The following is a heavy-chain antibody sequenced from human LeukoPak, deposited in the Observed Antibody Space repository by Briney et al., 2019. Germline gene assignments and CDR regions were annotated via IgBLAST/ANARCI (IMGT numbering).Heavy chain of an antibody. D-gene: IGHD3-16*02. CDR1: GFTFSSYA. J-gene: IGHJ4*02. Sequence: GGSLRLSCAASGFTFSSYAMSWVRQAPGKGLEWVSGISGSGFTTYYADSVKGRFTISRGNSKNTLYVQMNSLRAEGTAVYYCAKSSNHYRPFDDWGQGTLVTVSS. V-gene: IGHV3-23*01. CDR3: AKSSNHYRPFDD. CDR2: ISGSGFTT.